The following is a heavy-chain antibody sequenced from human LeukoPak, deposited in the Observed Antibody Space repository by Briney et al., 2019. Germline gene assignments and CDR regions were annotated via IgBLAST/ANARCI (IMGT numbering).Heavy chain of an antibody. CDR3: ARYHYGSGLIN. CDR1: GDSVSSNSPT. Sequence: SQTLPLTCAISGDSVSSNSPTWNWIRQSPSRGLEWLGRTYYRSKWYNEYAVSVKSRITINPDTSNNQFYLHLNSVTPEDTAVYYCARYHYGSGLINWGQGTLVTVSS. V-gene: IGHV6-1*01. J-gene: IGHJ4*02. D-gene: IGHD3-10*01. CDR2: TYYRSKWYN.